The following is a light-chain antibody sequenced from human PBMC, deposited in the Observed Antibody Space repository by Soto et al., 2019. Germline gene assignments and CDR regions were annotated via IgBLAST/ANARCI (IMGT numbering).Light chain of an antibody. Sequence: QAVVTQEPSLTVSSGGTVTLTCGSSTGTLTSGHFPYWFQQKPGQAPRSLIFDTSNKHSCTPARFSGSLLGGKAALTLSGAQHEDEADYYCLHYYNPARVFGGGTQLTVL. V-gene: IGLV7-46*01. J-gene: IGLJ2*01. CDR3: LHYYNPARV. CDR1: TGTLTSGHF. CDR2: DTS.